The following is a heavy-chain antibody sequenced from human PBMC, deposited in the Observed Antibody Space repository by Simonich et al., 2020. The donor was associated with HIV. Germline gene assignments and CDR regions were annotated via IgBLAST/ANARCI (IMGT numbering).Heavy chain of an antibody. V-gene: IGHV4-34*01. CDR2: INHSGST. D-gene: IGHD4-17*01. Sequence: QVQLQQWGAGLLKPSETLSLTCAVYGGSFSGYYWSWVRQPPGKGLEWIGEINHSGSTNSNPSLKIGVTISVDTSKNQFSLKLSSVSAADTAVYYCARRHPTTVTTPYFDYWGQGTLVTVSS. CDR3: ARRHPTTVTTPYFDY. J-gene: IGHJ4*02. CDR1: GGSFSGYY.